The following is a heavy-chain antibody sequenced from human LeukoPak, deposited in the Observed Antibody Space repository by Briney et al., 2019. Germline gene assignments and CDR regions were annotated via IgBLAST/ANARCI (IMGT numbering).Heavy chain of an antibody. CDR1: GYSFTSYW. D-gene: IGHD4-17*01. CDR3: ARPVDYGDSPHAFDI. Sequence: GESLKISCKGSGYSFTSYWIGWVRQMPGKGLEWMGIIYPGDSDTRYSPSFQGQVTISADKSISTAYLQWSSLKASDTAMYYCARPVDYGDSPHAFDIWGQGTMVTVSS. V-gene: IGHV5-51*01. J-gene: IGHJ3*02. CDR2: IYPGDSDT.